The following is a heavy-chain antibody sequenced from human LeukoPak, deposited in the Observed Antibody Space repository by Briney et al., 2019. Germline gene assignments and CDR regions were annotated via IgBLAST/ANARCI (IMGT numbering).Heavy chain of an antibody. CDR3: ARSTRGQGYYFDY. CDR1: GGSISSGGYY. J-gene: IGHJ4*02. D-gene: IGHD1-1*01. V-gene: IGHV4-31*03. CDR2: IYYSGST. Sequence: SSETLSLTCTVSGGSISSGGYYWSWIRQHPGKGLEWIGYIYYSGSTYYNPSLKSRVTISVDTSKNQFSLKLSSVTAADTAVYYCARSTRGQGYYFDYWGQGTLVTVSS.